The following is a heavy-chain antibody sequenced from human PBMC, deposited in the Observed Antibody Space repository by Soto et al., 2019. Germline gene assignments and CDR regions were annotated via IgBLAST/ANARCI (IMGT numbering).Heavy chain of an antibody. CDR3: ARGDYYDSSGSHDY. V-gene: IGHV3-30-3*01. J-gene: IGHJ4*02. Sequence: PGGSLRLSCAASGFLFSNAWMSWVRQGPGKGLEWVAVISYDGSNKYYADSVKGRFTISRDNSKNTLYLQMNSLRAEDTAVYYCARGDYYDSSGSHDYWGQGTLVTVSS. D-gene: IGHD3-22*01. CDR2: ISYDGSNK. CDR1: GFLFSNAW.